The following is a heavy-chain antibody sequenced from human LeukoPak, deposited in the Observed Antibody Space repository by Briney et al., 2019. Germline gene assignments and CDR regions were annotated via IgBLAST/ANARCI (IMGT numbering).Heavy chain of an antibody. CDR1: GFTFRNYA. V-gene: IGHV3-30*04. CDR3: VRDRIVVATSNWFDP. D-gene: IGHD2-15*01. CDR2: ISSDGSNK. Sequence: GGCLRLSCAASGFTFRNYAMHWVRQAPGKGLEWVAVISSDGSNKYYTDSVTGRFTISRDNSNNTLYLQMNSLRPEDTAVYYCVRDRIVVATSNWFDPWGQGTLVTVSS. J-gene: IGHJ5*02.